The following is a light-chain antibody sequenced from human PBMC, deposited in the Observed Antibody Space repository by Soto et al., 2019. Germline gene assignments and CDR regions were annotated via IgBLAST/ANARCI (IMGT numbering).Light chain of an antibody. V-gene: IGKV3-11*01. CDR2: ESS. Sequence: EMVLTQCPATRSLSPGKRATLSCRARQNVDNYLDWYQQKPGKAPRLLIYESSNRATGIAARFSGSGSGPDFTLTITSLEPEDFAVYYCQQYNNWPGTFGQGTKVDIK. CDR3: QQYNNWPGT. J-gene: IGKJ1*01. CDR1: QNVDNY.